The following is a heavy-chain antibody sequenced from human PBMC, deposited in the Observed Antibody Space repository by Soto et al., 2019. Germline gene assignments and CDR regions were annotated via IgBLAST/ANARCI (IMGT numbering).Heavy chain of an antibody. V-gene: IGHV1-69*01. J-gene: IGHJ5*02. CDR1: GGTFSSYA. D-gene: IGHD6-19*01. CDR3: ARMLSIAVAGTGSWFDP. CDR2: IIPIFGTA. Sequence: QVQLVQSGAEVKKPGSSVKVSCKASGGTFSSYAISWVRQAPGQGLEWMGGIIPIFGTANYAQKFQGRVTITADESTSTAYMELSSLRSDDTAVYYCARMLSIAVAGTGSWFDPWGQGTLVTVSS.